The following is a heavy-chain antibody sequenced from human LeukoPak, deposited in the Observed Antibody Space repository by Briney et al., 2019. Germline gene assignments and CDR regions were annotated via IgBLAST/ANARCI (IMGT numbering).Heavy chain of an antibody. CDR1: RFTFSTYK. Sequence: GGSLRLSCASSRFTFSTYKMNWVRQAPGKGLEWVSYISSSSNTIYYADSVKGRFTISRDNAKNSLYLQMNSLRDEDTAVYYCARQDGYYLDYWGQGTLVTVSS. V-gene: IGHV3-48*02. D-gene: IGHD5-24*01. CDR3: ARQDGYYLDY. J-gene: IGHJ4*02. CDR2: ISSSSNTI.